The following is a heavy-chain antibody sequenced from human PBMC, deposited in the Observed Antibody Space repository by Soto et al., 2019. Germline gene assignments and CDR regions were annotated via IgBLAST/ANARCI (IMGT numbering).Heavy chain of an antibody. V-gene: IGHV3-9*01. Sequence: GGSLRLSCAASGFTFSSYAMHWVRQAPGKGLEWVSGITWNSGTPGYADSVKGRFTVSRDNAKNSLYLQMNSLRVEDTALFYSVREAINSGWSGGRKYYFDYWGQGALVTVSS. J-gene: IGHJ4*02. D-gene: IGHD6-19*01. CDR2: ITWNSGTP. CDR1: GFTFSSYA. CDR3: VREAINSGWSGGRKYYFDY.